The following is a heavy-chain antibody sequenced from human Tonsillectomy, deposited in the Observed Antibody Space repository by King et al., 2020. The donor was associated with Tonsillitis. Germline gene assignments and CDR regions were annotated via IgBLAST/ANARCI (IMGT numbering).Heavy chain of an antibody. Sequence: VQLVESGGGLIQPGGSLRLSCAASGFTVSTNYMSWVRQTPGKGLEWVSVIYSGGTTYYTDSVKGRFTISRDAYNNTLYLQMNSLRAEDTAVYYCATSYNSGWYWYFDLWGRGTLVTVSS. J-gene: IGHJ2*01. CDR2: IYSGGTT. CDR3: ATSYNSGWYWYFDL. V-gene: IGHV3-53*01. CDR1: GFTVSTNY. D-gene: IGHD6-19*01.